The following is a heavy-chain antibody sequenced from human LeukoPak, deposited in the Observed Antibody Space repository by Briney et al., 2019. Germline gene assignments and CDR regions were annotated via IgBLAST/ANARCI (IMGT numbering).Heavy chain of an antibody. CDR3: ARLIGKRVATMRGVYYYGMDV. D-gene: IGHD5-12*01. CDR2: TYYSGST. J-gene: IGHJ6*02. Sequence: SQTLSLTCTVSGGSISSGGYYWSWICQHPGKGLEWIGYTYYSGSTYYNPSLKSRVTISVDTSKNQFSLKLGSVTAADTAVYYCARLIGKRVATMRGVYYYGMDVWGQGTTVTVSS. V-gene: IGHV4-31*03. CDR1: GGSISSGGYY.